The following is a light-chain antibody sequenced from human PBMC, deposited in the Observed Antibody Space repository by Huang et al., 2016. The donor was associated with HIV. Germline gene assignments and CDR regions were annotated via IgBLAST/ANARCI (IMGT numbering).Light chain of an antibody. J-gene: IGKJ3*01. V-gene: IGKV1-39*01. Sequence: DIQMTQSPSSLSASVGDRVTITCRASQSIRNYLNWYQQKPGKAPKLLIYAASSLQSGGPSRCSGSGSGTDFTLTISSLQPEDFATYYCLQSYSTPLFGPGTKVDMK. CDR2: AAS. CDR1: QSIRNY. CDR3: LQSYSTPL.